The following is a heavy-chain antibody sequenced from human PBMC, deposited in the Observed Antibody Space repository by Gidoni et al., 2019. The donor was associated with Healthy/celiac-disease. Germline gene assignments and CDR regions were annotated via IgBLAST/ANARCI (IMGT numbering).Heavy chain of an antibody. Sequence: QVQLVQSGAEVKKPGASVKVSCKASGYTFTGYYMHWVRQAPGQGLEWMGWINPNSGGTNYAQKFQGWVTMTRDTSISTAYMELSRLRSDDTAVYYCARGGEYSYGYYYYMDVWGKGTTVTVSS. V-gene: IGHV1-2*04. CDR2: INPNSGGT. D-gene: IGHD5-18*01. CDR1: GYTFTGYY. J-gene: IGHJ6*03. CDR3: ARGGEYSYGYYYYMDV.